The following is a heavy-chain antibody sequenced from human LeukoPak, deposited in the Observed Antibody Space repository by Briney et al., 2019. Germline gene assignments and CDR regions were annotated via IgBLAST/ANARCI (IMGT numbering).Heavy chain of an antibody. V-gene: IGHV4-59*08. CDR1: GDSFSTYY. CDR3: AGGPTSSFDY. Sequence: SETLSLTCTVSGDSFSTYYWSWIRQPPGKGLEWIGYLYYTGSTNYNPSLKSRVTISVDRSKKQFSLKVSSVTAADTAVYYCAGGPTSSFDYWGQGTLVTVSS. J-gene: IGHJ4*02. D-gene: IGHD2-2*01. CDR2: LYYTGST.